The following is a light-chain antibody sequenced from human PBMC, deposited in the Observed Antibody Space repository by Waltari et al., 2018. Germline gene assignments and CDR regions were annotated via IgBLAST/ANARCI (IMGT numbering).Light chain of an antibody. Sequence: DIVMTQPPLSLPVTPGEPASISCRSSQSLLHSNGYNYLDWYLQKPGQSPQLLIYLGSNRASGVPDRFSGSGSGTDFTLKISRVEAEDVGVYYCMQALQTPLTFGGGKKVEIK. V-gene: IGKV2-28*01. CDR2: LGS. J-gene: IGKJ4*01. CDR1: QSLLHSNGYNY. CDR3: MQALQTPLT.